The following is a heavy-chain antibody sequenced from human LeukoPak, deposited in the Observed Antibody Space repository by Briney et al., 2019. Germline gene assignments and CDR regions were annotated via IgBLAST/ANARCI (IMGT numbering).Heavy chain of an antibody. V-gene: IGHV4-34*01. CDR2: INHSGST. D-gene: IGHD5-18*01. Sequence: SETLSLTCAVYGGSFSGYYWSWIRQPPGKGLEWIGEINHSGSTNYNPSLESRVTISVDTSKNQFSLKLSSVTAADTAVYYCARVGQLWSSGGFDYWGQGTLVTVSS. CDR3: ARVGQLWSSGGFDY. CDR1: GGSFSGYY. J-gene: IGHJ4*02.